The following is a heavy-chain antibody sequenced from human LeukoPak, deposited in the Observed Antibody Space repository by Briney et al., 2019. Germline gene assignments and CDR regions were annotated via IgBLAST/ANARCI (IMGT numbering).Heavy chain of an antibody. V-gene: IGHV3-23*01. CDR1: GFTFSSSA. CDR3: ARGWSADYFDY. CDR2: ISGSGSGGST. D-gene: IGHD2-15*01. J-gene: IGHJ4*02. Sequence: GGSLRLSCAASGFTFSSSAMSWVRQAPGKGLEWVSNISGSGSGGSTYYADSVKGRFTISRDNSKNTLYLQMNSLRAEGTAVYYCARGWSADYFDYWGQGILVTVSS.